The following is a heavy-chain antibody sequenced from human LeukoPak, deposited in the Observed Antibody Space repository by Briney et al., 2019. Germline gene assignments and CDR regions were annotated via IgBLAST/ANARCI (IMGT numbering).Heavy chain of an antibody. CDR2: INPNSGGT. V-gene: IGHV1-2*02. D-gene: IGHD6-13*01. J-gene: IGHJ4*02. CDR3: ARDLMGIAYRGAFYY. CDR1: GYTFTSYG. Sequence: GASVKVSCKASGYTFTSYGISWVRQAPGQGLEWMGWINPNSGGTNYAQKFQGRVTMTRDTSISTAYMELSRLRSDDTAVYYCARDLMGIAYRGAFYYWGQGTLVTVSS.